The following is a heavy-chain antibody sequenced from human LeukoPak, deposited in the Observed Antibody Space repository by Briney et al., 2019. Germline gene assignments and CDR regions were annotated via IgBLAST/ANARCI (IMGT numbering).Heavy chain of an antibody. D-gene: IGHD3-16*01. CDR2: INHSGST. CDR3: ARVGDYALKD. J-gene: IGHJ4*02. Sequence: SETLSLTCAVYGGSFSGYYWSWIRQPPGKGLEWIGEINHSGSTNYNPSLKSRVTISVDTSKNQFSLKLSSVTAADTAVYYCARVGDYALKDWGQGTLVTVSS. V-gene: IGHV4-34*01. CDR1: GGSFSGYY.